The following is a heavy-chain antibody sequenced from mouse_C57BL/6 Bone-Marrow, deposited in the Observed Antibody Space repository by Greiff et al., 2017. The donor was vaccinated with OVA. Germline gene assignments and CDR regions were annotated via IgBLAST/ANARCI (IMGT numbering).Heavy chain of an antibody. CDR2: IYPRSGNT. J-gene: IGHJ4*01. D-gene: IGHD1-1*01. CDR1: GYTYTSYG. CDR3: ARITTVVAQYYYAMDY. Sequence: ESGAELARPGASVKLSCKASGYTYTSYGISWVKQRTGQGLEWIGEIYPRSGNTYYNEKFKGKATLTADKSSSTAYMELRSLTSEDSAVYFCARITTVVAQYYYAMDYWGQGTSVTVSS. V-gene: IGHV1-81*01.